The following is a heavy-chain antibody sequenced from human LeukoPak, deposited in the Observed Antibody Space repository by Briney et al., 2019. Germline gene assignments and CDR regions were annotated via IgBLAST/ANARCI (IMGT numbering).Heavy chain of an antibody. CDR3: ARGSYGFSSAFDI. V-gene: IGHV1-3*01. D-gene: IGHD5-18*01. J-gene: IGHJ3*02. CDR1: GYTFTSYA. Sequence: ASVKVSCKASGYTFTSYAMHWVRQAPGQRLEWMGWINAGNGNTKYSQKFQGRVTITADESTSTAYMELSSLRSEDTAVYYCARGSYGFSSAFDIWGQGTMVPSLQ. CDR2: INAGNGNT.